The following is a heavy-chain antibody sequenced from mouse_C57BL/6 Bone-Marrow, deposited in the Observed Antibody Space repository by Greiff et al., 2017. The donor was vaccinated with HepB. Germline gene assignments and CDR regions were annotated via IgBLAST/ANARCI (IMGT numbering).Heavy chain of an antibody. Sequence: QVHVKQPGAELVMPGASVKLSCKASGYTFTSYWMHWVKQRPGQGLEWIGEIDPSDSYTNYNQKFKGKSTLTVDKSSSTAYMQLSSLTSEDSAVYYCARSFITTGVARYYFDYWGQGTTLTVSS. CDR3: ARSFITTGVARYYFDY. D-gene: IGHD1-1*01. CDR2: IDPSDSYT. V-gene: IGHV1-69*01. J-gene: IGHJ2*01. CDR1: GYTFTSYW.